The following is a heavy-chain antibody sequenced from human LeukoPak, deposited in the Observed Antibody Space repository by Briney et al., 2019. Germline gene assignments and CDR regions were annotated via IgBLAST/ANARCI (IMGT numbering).Heavy chain of an antibody. J-gene: IGHJ6*02. V-gene: IGHV3-48*04. CDR3: ASGEAYGGVPYYYGMDV. D-gene: IGHD3-3*01. Sequence: GGSLRLSCAASGFTFSSYSMNWVRQAPGKGLEWVSYISSSSSTIYYADSVKGRFTISRDNAKNSLYLQMYSLRAEDTAVYYCASGEAYGGVPYYYGMDVWGQGTTVTVSS. CDR2: ISSSSSTI. CDR1: GFTFSSYS.